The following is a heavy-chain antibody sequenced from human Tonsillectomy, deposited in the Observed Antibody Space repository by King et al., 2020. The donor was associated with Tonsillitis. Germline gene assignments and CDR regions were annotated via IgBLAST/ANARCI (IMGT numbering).Heavy chain of an antibody. CDR2: IYYSGNT. CDR1: GGSISTSSYY. D-gene: IGHD4-17*01. CDR3: ARVRGDYGALTFDP. Sequence: QLQESGPGLVKPSETLSLPCIVSGGSISTSSYYWGWIRQPPGKGLEWIGSIYYSGNTYYNPSLKSRVTISVDTSKNQFSLKLSSVTAADTGVYYCARVRGDYGALTFDPWGQGTLVSVSS. V-gene: IGHV4-39*01. J-gene: IGHJ5*02.